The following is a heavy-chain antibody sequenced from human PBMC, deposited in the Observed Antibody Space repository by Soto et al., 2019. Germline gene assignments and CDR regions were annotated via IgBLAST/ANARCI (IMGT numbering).Heavy chain of an antibody. D-gene: IGHD3-9*01. J-gene: IGHJ4*02. CDR3: ARDGLYYDHWLSPGHFDY. Sequence: EVQLVESGGGLVQPGGSLRLSCAASGFIFSSYEMNWVRQAPGKGLEWVSYISSSGSTIYYADSVKGRFTISRDNAKNSLYLQMNSLRAEDTAVYYCARDGLYYDHWLSPGHFDYWGQGTLVTVSS. CDR2: ISSSGSTI. V-gene: IGHV3-48*03. CDR1: GFIFSSYE.